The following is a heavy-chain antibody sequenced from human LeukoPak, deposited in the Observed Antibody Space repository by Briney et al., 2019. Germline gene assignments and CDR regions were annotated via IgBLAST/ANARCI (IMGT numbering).Heavy chain of an antibody. Sequence: GGSLRLSCAASGFTFSDYYMSWIRQAPGEGLEWVSYISSSGSTIYYADSVKGRFTISRDNAKNSLYLQMNSLRAEDTAVYYCARVVRSNYGNWFDPWGQGTLVTVSS. D-gene: IGHD4-11*01. CDR3: ARVVRSNYGNWFDP. CDR2: ISSSGSTI. V-gene: IGHV3-11*01. CDR1: GFTFSDYY. J-gene: IGHJ5*02.